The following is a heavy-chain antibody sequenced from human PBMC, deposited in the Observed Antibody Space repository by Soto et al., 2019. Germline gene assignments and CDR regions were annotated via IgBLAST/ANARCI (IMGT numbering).Heavy chain of an antibody. CDR2: INPSGGST. CDR3: ARVSDGYSGSGRPYYYGMDV. Sequence: ASVKVSCKASGYTFTSYYMHWVRQAPGQGLEWMGIINPSGGSTSYAQKFQGRVTMTRDTSASTAYMELSSLRSEDTAVYYCARVSDGYSGSGRPYYYGMDVWGQGTTVTVSS. D-gene: IGHD3-10*01. J-gene: IGHJ6*02. V-gene: IGHV1-46*01. CDR1: GYTFTSYY.